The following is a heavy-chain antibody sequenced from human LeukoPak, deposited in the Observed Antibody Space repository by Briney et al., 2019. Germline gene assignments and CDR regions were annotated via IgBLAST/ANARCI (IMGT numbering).Heavy chain of an antibody. CDR2: IYPDDSDT. Sequence: GESLKISCQGSGNSFASYWIGWVRQLPGKGLEWMGIIYPDDSDTRYSSSFQGQVTITADKSISTAYLQWNSLKASDTAMYFCARRIAGSGSDYWGQGTLVTVSS. CDR3: ARRIAGSGSDY. CDR1: GNSFASYW. D-gene: IGHD6-13*01. J-gene: IGHJ4*02. V-gene: IGHV5-51*01.